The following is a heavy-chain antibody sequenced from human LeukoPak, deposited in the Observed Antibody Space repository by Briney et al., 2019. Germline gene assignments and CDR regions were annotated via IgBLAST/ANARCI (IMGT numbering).Heavy chain of an antibody. D-gene: IGHD1-26*01. CDR3: ARDEIVGATLGGVDY. CDR2: INPNSGGT. V-gene: IGHV1-2*02. CDR1: GYTFTGYY. J-gene: IGHJ4*02. Sequence: ASVKVSCKASGYTFTGYYMHWVRQAPGQRLEWMGWINPNSGGTNYAQKFQGRVTMTRDTSISTSYMELSRLRSDDTAVYYCARDEIVGATLGGVDYWGQGTLVTVSS.